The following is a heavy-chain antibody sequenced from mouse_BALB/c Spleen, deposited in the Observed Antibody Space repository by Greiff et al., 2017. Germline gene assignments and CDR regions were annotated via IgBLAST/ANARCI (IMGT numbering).Heavy chain of an antibody. CDR3: ARNYCGSRWFAY. Sequence: VQLQQSGAELVRPGTSVKVSCTASGYAFTNYLIEWVKQRPGQGLEWIGVINPGSGGTNYNEKFKGKATLTADKSSSTAYMQLSSLTSDDSAVYFCARNYCGSRWFAYWGQGTLVTVSA. CDR1: GYAFTNYL. D-gene: IGHD1-1*01. J-gene: IGHJ3*01. V-gene: IGHV1-54*01. CDR2: INPGSGGT.